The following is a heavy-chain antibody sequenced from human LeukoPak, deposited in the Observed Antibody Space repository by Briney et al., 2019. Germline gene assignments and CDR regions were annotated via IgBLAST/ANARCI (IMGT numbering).Heavy chain of an antibody. V-gene: IGHV1-46*01. D-gene: IGHD6-19*01. Sequence: ASVKVSCKASGYTFTSYDINWVRQAPGQGLEWMGIINPSGGSTSYAQKFQGRVTMTRDTSTSTVYMELSSLRSEDTAVYYCARESWGIAVAAVRSEYYFDYWGQGTLVTVSS. J-gene: IGHJ4*02. CDR2: INPSGGST. CDR1: GYTFTSYD. CDR3: ARESWGIAVAAVRSEYYFDY.